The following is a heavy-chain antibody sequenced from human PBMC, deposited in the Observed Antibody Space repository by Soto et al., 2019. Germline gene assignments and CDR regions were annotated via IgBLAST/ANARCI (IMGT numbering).Heavy chain of an antibody. V-gene: IGHV1-2*04. CDR1: GYTFTGYY. CDR2: INPNSGGT. Sequence: GASVKVSCKASGYTFTGYYMHWVRQAPGQGLEWMGCINPNSGGTNYAQKFQGWVTMARDTSISTAYMELSRLRSDDTAVYYCAGSSSSSNWFDPWGQGTLVTVSS. CDR3: AGSSSSSNWFDP. D-gene: IGHD6-6*01. J-gene: IGHJ5*02.